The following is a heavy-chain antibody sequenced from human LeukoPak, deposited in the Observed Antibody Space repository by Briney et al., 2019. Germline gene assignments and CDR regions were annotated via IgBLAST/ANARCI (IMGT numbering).Heavy chain of an antibody. D-gene: IGHD1-26*01. CDR2: ISSSGSSI. V-gene: IGHV3-48*03. J-gene: IGHJ5*02. CDR3: ARDTQDIGPWEPIDP. CDR1: GFTFSSYE. Sequence: GGSLRLSCAASGFTFSSYEMNWVRQAPGKGLEWVSYISSSGSSIYYADSVKGRFTISRDNAKNSLYLQMNSLRVEDTALYYCARDTQDIGPWEPIDPWGQGTLVTVSS.